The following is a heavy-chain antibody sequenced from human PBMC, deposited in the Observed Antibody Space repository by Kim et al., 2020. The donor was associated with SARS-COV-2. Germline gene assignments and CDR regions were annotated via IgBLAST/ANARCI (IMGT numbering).Heavy chain of an antibody. V-gene: IGHV3-49*03. D-gene: IGHD5-12*01. CDR1: GFTFGDYA. J-gene: IGHJ3*02. CDR2: IRSKAYGGTT. CDR3: TRDLIEMATICAFDI. Sequence: GGSLRLSCTASGFTFGDYAMSWFRQAPGKGLEWVGFIRSKAYGGTTEYAASVKGRFTISRDDSKSIAYLQMNSLKTEDTAVYYCTRDLIEMATICAFDIWGQGTMVTVSS.